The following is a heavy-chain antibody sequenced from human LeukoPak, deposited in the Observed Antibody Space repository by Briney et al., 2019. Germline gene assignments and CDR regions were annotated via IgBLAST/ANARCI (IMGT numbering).Heavy chain of an antibody. CDR1: GGTFSTYG. V-gene: IGHV1-69*13. D-gene: IGHD1-26*01. CDR3: ARGSSGSHTLDF. CDR2: IFPKFGTS. J-gene: IGHJ4*02. Sequence: SVKVSCKSSGGTFSTYGFTWVRQAPGQGLEWMGWIFPKFGTSNYAQRFQGRVTITADESTNTAYMEMRSLRSDDTAVYYCARGSSGSHTLDFWGQGSLVTVSS.